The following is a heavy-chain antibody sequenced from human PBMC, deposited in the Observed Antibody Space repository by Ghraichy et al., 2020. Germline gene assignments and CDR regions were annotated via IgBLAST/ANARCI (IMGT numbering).Heavy chain of an antibody. Sequence: GGSLRLSCAVSGFTFGRYVMVWVRQAPGKGLEWVSAISGSGDNTYYADSVKGRFTISRDNSRKTLYLQMNSLRAEDTAAYYCAKGGLRSTMPEVIIKTGYFDDWGQGTLVTVSS. CDR1: GFTFGRYV. J-gene: IGHJ4*02. CDR3: AKGGLRSTMPEVIIKTGYFDD. CDR2: ISGSGDNT. D-gene: IGHD3-22*01. V-gene: IGHV3-23*01.